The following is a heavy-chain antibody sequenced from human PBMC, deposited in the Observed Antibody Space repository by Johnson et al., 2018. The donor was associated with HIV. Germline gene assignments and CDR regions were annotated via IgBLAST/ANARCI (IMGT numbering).Heavy chain of an antibody. J-gene: IGHJ3*02. Sequence: VQVVESGGGVVQPGRSLRLSCAASGFTVSSNYMSWVRQAPGKGLEWVSVIYSGGSTYYADSVKGRFTISRDNSKNTLHLQMNSLRTEDRAVYSCARDLRFNRTVQGRVIISGAFDMWGQGTVVHVSS. V-gene: IGHV3-66*01. D-gene: IGHD3-10*01. CDR3: ARDLRFNRTVQGRVIISGAFDM. CDR2: IYSGGST. CDR1: GFTVSSNY.